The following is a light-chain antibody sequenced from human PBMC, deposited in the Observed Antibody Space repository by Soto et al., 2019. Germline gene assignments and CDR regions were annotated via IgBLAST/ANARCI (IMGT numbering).Light chain of an antibody. CDR2: DVS. V-gene: IGKV3-11*01. Sequence: EIVLTQSPATLSLSPGERATLSCRAGQSISSYLAWYQQKPGQAPRLLIYDVSSRATGIPARFSGSGSGTDFTLTISSLEPDDFAVYYCQHGGAFGPGTKVDIK. CDR3: QHGGA. CDR1: QSISSY. J-gene: IGKJ3*01.